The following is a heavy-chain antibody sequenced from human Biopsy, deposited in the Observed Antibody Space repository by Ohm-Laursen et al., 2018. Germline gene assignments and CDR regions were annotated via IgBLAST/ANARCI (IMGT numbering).Heavy chain of an antibody. J-gene: IGHJ4*01. D-gene: IGHD3-22*01. CDR2: IYYTGKT. CDR3: AKNSGYSHDY. V-gene: IGHV4-59*03. Sequence: GTLSLTCTVSDGSISGYYWSWIRQAPGKGLEWIGFIYYTGKTKSNPSLKSRLTMSVDTSKSQFSLNLTTVTTADTAVYYCAKNSGYSHDYWGPGILVTVPS. CDR1: DGSISGYY.